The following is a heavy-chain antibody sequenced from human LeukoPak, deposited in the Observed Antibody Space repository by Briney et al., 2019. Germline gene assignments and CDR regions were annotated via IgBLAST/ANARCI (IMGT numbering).Heavy chain of an antibody. J-gene: IGHJ5*02. D-gene: IGHD3-10*01. CDR3: ARRVERMVRGVIINWFDP. CDR1: GGSITNYY. Sequence: SETLSLTCSVSGGSITNYYWSWIRQSPGKGLEWIGFIYNTGRTNYNPSLQSRVTMSIDTSKNQFSLKLSSVTAADTAVYYCARRVERMVRGVIINWFDPWGQGTLVTVSS. CDR2: IYNTGRT. V-gene: IGHV4-59*08.